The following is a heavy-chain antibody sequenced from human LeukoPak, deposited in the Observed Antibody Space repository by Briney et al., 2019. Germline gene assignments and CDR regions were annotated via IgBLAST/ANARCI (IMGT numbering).Heavy chain of an antibody. CDR3: AKSLEAYYDFWSGYADY. CDR1: GGTFSSYA. Sequence: SVKVSCKVFGGTFSSYAINWVRQAPGQGLEWMGRIIPMLGTVNYAQKFQGRVTIIADKFTSTAYMELSSLRAEDTAVYYCAKSLEAYYDFWSGYADYWGQGTLVTVSS. D-gene: IGHD3-3*01. CDR2: IIPMLGTV. J-gene: IGHJ4*02. V-gene: IGHV1-69*04.